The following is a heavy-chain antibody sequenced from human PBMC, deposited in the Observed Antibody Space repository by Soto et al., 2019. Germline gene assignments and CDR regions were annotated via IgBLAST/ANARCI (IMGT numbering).Heavy chain of an antibody. CDR2: IYYSGST. CDR3: ARGVDWNDGPWFDP. Sequence: QVQLQESGPGLVKPSQTLSLTCTVSGGSISSGDYYWSWIRQPPGKGLEWIGYIYYSGSTYYNPSLQSRVTISVDPSKNQCSLKLSSVTAADTAVYYCARGVDWNDGPWFDPWGQGTLVTVSS. D-gene: IGHD1-1*01. J-gene: IGHJ5*02. V-gene: IGHV4-30-4*01. CDR1: GGSISSGDYY.